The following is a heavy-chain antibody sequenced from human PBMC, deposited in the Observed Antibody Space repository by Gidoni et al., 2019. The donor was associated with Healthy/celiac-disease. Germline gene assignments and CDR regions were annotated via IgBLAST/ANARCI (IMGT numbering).Heavy chain of an antibody. Sequence: QVQLGESGGVVVQPGGSLRLSCAASVLTFSSYAVHWVRQAPGKGLEWVAVISYDGSNKYYADSVKGRFTISRDNSKNTLYLQMNSLRAEDTAVYYCARDSTAMGYYYYGMDVWGQGTTVTVSS. CDR3: ARDSTAMGYYYYGMDV. V-gene: IGHV3-30-3*01. CDR1: VLTFSSYA. CDR2: ISYDGSNK. J-gene: IGHJ6*02. D-gene: IGHD5-18*01.